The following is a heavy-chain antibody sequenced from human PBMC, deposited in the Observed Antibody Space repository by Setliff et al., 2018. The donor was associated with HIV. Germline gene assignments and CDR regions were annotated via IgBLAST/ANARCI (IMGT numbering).Heavy chain of an antibody. Sequence: SETLSLTCTVSGGSISSHYWSWIRQPPGKGLEWIGYIYYSGSTNYNPSLKSRVTISVDTSKNQFSLKLSSATAADTAVYYCASHRSVYYFDYWGQGTLVTVS. CDR2: IYYSGST. J-gene: IGHJ4*02. CDR1: GGSISSHY. V-gene: IGHV4-59*11. CDR3: ASHRSVYYFDY.